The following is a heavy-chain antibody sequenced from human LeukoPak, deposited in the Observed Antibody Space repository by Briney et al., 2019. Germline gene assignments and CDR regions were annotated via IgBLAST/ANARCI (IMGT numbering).Heavy chain of an antibody. D-gene: IGHD3-10*01. CDR1: GGSISSGGYY. CDR2: IYYSGST. J-gene: IGHJ4*02. Sequence: KPSETLSLTCTVSGGSISSGGYYWSWIRQHPGKGLEWIGYIYYSGSTYYNPSLKSRVTISVDTSKNQFSLKLSSVTAADTAVYYCASFYQGYGSHFDYWGQGTLVTVSS. V-gene: IGHV4-31*03. CDR3: ASFYQGYGSHFDY.